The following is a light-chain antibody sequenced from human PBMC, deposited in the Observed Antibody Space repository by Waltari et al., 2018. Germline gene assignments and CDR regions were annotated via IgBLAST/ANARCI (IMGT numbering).Light chain of an antibody. Sequence: QSTLTQPSSASGTPGQRVTISCSGSSSNIGSNTINWYQQLPGTAPKLLIYYTDQRPPGVSDRFSGSKSGTSASLAFSGLQSEDEAHYYCAAWDDSLNGYVFGSGTEVTVL. J-gene: IGLJ1*01. V-gene: IGLV1-44*01. CDR2: YTD. CDR3: AAWDDSLNGYV. CDR1: SSNIGSNT.